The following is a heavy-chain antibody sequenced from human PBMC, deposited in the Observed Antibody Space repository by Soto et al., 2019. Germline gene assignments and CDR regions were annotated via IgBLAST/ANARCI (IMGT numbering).Heavy chain of an antibody. J-gene: IGHJ3*01. CDR3: ARAAVAFDGFDL. V-gene: IGHV6-1*01. Sequence: QIQLQQSGPGLVKPSPTLSLTCVISGDSVSTNSATWNWIRRSPWRGLEWLGRTYLMAKWYNEYAVSVRSRLAKRTDTSTDLFSLQLCSVTPEDTAVYFCARAAVAFDGFDLWGQGTVVTVSS. D-gene: IGHD2-15*01. CDR2: TYLMAKWYN. CDR1: GDSVSTNSAT.